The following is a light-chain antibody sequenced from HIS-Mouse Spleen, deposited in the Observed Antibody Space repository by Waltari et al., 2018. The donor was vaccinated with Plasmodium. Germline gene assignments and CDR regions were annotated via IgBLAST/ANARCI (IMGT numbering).Light chain of an antibody. CDR2: DNN. CDR3: GTWDSSLSAGVV. J-gene: IGLJ2*01. CDR1: SSNIGNTY. V-gene: IGLV1-51*01. Sequence: QSVLTQPPSVSAAPGQTVTIPCPGSSSNIGNTYVSWYQQLPGTAPKLLIYDNNKRPSGIPDRFSGSKSGTSATLGITGLQTGDEADYYCGTWDSSLSAGVVFGGGTKLTVL.